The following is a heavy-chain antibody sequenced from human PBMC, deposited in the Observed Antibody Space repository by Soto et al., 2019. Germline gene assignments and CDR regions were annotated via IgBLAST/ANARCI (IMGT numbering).Heavy chain of an antibody. Sequence: GGSLRLSCAASGFTFSHYELNWVRQARGKGLEWVSYISGSGRSKSYADSVKGRFTISRDNAKNSLFLQMNSLRAEDTAVYYCARLVTATRNYYYGMDVWGQGTTVTVSS. CDR1: GFTFSHYE. D-gene: IGHD1-20*01. V-gene: IGHV3-48*03. CDR2: ISGSGRSK. J-gene: IGHJ6*02. CDR3: ARLVTATRNYYYGMDV.